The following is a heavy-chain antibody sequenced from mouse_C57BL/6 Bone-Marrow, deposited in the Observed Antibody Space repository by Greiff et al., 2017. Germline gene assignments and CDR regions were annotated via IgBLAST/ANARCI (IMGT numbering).Heavy chain of an antibody. V-gene: IGHV1-4*01. CDR1: GYTFTSYT. D-gene: IGHD2-5*01. Sequence: QVQLQQSGAELARPGASVKMSCKASGYTFTSYTMHWVKQRPGQGLEWIGYINPSSGYTQYNQKFKDKATLTADKSSSTAYMQLSSLTSEDSAVYYCARGQCSNYVFAYWGQGTLVTVSA. J-gene: IGHJ3*01. CDR2: INPSSGYT. CDR3: ARGQCSNYVFAY.